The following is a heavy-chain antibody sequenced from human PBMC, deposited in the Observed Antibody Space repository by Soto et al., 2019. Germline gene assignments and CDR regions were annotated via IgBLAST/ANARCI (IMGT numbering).Heavy chain of an antibody. CDR2: IIPIFGTA. CDR1: GGTFSSYA. J-gene: IGHJ4*02. V-gene: IGHV1-69*01. Sequence: QVQLVQSGAEVKKPGSSVKVSCKASGGTFSSYAISWVRQAPGQGLEWMGGIIPIFGTANYAQKFQGRVTITADESTSKAYMELSSLRSEDTAVYYCARHMRGYSSGWYGYFDYWGQGTLVTVSS. CDR3: ARHMRGYSSGWYGYFDY. D-gene: IGHD6-19*01.